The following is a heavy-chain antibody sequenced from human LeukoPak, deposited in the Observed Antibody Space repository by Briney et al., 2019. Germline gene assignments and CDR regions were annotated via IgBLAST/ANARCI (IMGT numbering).Heavy chain of an antibody. CDR1: GYTFTSYN. CDR3: AREGSSGWTPIDY. V-gene: IGHV1-46*01. Sequence: ASVKVSCKASGYTFTSYNMHWVRQAPGQGLEWMGIINPSGGSTSYAQKFQGRVTMTRDTSTSTVYMELSSLRSEDTTVYYCAREGSSGWTPIDYWGQGTLVTVSS. J-gene: IGHJ4*02. D-gene: IGHD6-19*01. CDR2: INPSGGST.